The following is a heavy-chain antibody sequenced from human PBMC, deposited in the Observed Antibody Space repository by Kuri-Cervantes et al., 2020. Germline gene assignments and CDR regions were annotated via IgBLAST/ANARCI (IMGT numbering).Heavy chain of an antibody. CDR3: AKVSKRITMIVVVITIPHYFDY. CDR2: ISGSGGST. J-gene: IGHJ4*02. CDR1: GFTFSDYY. Sequence: GESLKISCAASGFTFSDYYMSWIRQAPGKGLEWVSAISGSGGSTYYADSVKGRFTISRDNSKNTLYLQMNSLRAEDTAVYYCAKVSKRITMIVVVITIPHYFDYWGQGTLVTVSS. D-gene: IGHD3-22*01. V-gene: IGHV3-23*01.